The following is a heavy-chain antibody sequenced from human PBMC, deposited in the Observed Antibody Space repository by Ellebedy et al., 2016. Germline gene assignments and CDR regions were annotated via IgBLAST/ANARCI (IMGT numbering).Heavy chain of an antibody. Sequence: GGSLRLXCAASGFTFSSYWMSWVRQAPGKGLEWVANIKQDGSEKYYVDSVKGRFTISRDNAKNSLYLQMNSLRAEDTAVYYCARHRYYDFWSGYYTFDYWGQGTLVTVSS. CDR3: ARHRYYDFWSGYYTFDY. D-gene: IGHD3-3*01. CDR1: GFTFSSYW. J-gene: IGHJ4*02. V-gene: IGHV3-7*01. CDR2: IKQDGSEK.